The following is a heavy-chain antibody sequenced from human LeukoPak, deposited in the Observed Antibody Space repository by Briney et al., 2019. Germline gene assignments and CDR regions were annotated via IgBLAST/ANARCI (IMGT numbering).Heavy chain of an antibody. D-gene: IGHD2-2*01. CDR2: IYTSGST. J-gene: IGHJ5*02. CDR1: GGSISSYY. Sequence: PSETLSLTCTVSGGSISSYYWSWIRQPAGKGLEWIGRIYTSGSTNYNPSLKSRVTMSVDTYKNQFSLKLSSVTAADTAVYYCARDSTKVVVPAAMGSWFDPWGQGTLVTVSS. CDR3: ARDSTKVVVPAAMGSWFDP. V-gene: IGHV4-4*07.